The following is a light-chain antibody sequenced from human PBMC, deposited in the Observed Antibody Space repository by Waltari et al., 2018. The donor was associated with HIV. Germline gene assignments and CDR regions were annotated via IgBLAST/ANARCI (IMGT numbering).Light chain of an antibody. CDR3: QQRSNWPTTYT. CDR1: QSVRRY. CDR2: DAS. Sequence: EIVLTQSPATLSLSPGERATLPCRASQSVRRYLAWYQQKPGQAPRLLIYDASNRVTGIPARFSGTGSGTDFTLTISSLEPEDFAVYYCQQRSNWPTTYTFGQGTKLEIK. V-gene: IGKV3-11*01. J-gene: IGKJ2*01.